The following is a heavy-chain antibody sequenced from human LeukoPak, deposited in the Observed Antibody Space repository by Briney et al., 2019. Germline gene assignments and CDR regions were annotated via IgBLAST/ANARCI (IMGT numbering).Heavy chain of an antibody. D-gene: IGHD3-10*01. CDR1: GFTFSNAW. Sequence: GESLRLSCAASGFTFSNAWMSWVRQAPGKGLEWVGRIKSKTDGGTTDYAAPVKGRFTISRDDSKNTLYLQMNSLKTEDTAVYYCTTADPLLWFGDAIAYWGQGTPVTVSS. V-gene: IGHV3-15*01. J-gene: IGHJ4*02. CDR3: TTADPLLWFGDAIAY. CDR2: IKSKTDGGTT.